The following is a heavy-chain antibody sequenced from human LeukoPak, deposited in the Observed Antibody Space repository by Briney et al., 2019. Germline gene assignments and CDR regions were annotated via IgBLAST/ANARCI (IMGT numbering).Heavy chain of an antibody. CDR1: GFTFSNYG. J-gene: IGHJ4*02. CDR2: IGISGGST. V-gene: IGHV3-23*01. CDR3: AKDHGHTFDY. Sequence: PGGSLRLSCAASGFTFSNYGMGWVRQAPGKGLEWVSIIGISGGSTYYADSVKGRFTISRDNSKNTLYLQMNSLRAEDTAVYYCAKDHGHTFDYWGQGTLVTVSS.